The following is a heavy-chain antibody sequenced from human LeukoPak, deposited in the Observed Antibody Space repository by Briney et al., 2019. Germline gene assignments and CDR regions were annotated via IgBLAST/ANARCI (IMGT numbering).Heavy chain of an antibody. CDR3: ARAVGSGSFQTYYYYMDV. J-gene: IGHJ6*03. V-gene: IGHV4-59*12. CDR1: GGSISSFY. D-gene: IGHD3-10*01. Sequence: SETLSLTCTVSGGSISSFYWNWIRQPPGKGLEWVAYIHYSGSTNYNPSLKSRVTMSVDTSKNQFSLKLSSVTAADTAVYYCARAVGSGSFQTYYYYMDVWGKGTTVTISS. CDR2: IHYSGST.